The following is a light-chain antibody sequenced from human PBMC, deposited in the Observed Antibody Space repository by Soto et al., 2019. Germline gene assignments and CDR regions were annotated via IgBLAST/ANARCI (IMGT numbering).Light chain of an antibody. CDR3: QHYNHWLWT. CDR2: GAS. V-gene: IGKV3-15*01. J-gene: IGKJ1*01. Sequence: EILMTQSPATLSLSPGERATLSCGASPSVTNFLAWYQQKPGQAPRLLIYGASTRATGIPARLSGSGSGTEFTLTISSLQSEDSAVYYCQHYNHWLWTFGQGTKVDI. CDR1: PSVTNF.